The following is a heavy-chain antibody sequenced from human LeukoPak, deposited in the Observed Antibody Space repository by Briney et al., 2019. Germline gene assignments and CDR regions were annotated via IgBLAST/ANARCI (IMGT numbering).Heavy chain of an antibody. Sequence: PGASLRLSCAASGFTFSTYAMTWVRQAPGKGLEWVSAISGSGGTTYYADSVKGRFTISRDNAKNSLYLQMNSLRAEDTAVYYCARWSYYGSGNIDYWGQGTLVTVSS. CDR1: GFTFSTYA. J-gene: IGHJ4*02. CDR2: ISGSGGTT. V-gene: IGHV3-23*01. D-gene: IGHD3-10*01. CDR3: ARWSYYGSGNIDY.